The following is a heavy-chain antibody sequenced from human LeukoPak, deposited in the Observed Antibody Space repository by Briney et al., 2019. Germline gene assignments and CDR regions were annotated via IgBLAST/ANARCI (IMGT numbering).Heavy chain of an antibody. CDR2: ITANGGYT. D-gene: IGHD4-17*01. Sequence: GGSLRLSCAASAFSFSKFALTWVRQAPGKGLEWVSAITANGGYTLYADAVKGQFTVSRDNSKNTLYLQINSLRPEDTAMYYCAKDPNGDYIGAFDFWGQGTMVTVSS. J-gene: IGHJ3*01. V-gene: IGHV3-23*01. CDR1: AFSFSKFA. CDR3: AKDPNGDYIGAFDF.